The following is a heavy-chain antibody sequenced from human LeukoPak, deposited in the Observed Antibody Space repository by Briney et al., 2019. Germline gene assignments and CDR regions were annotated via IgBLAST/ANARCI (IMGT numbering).Heavy chain of an antibody. V-gene: IGHV3-33*01. Sequence: GGSLRLSCAASGFTFSIYGMHWVPQAPGKGLEWVAVIWYDGSNKYYADSVKGRFTISRDNSKNTLYLQMNSLRAEDTAVYYCAIAGYSSSWPNQYYMDVWGKGTTVTVSS. CDR3: AIAGYSSSWPNQYYMDV. D-gene: IGHD6-13*01. CDR1: GFTFSIYG. J-gene: IGHJ6*03. CDR2: IWYDGSNK.